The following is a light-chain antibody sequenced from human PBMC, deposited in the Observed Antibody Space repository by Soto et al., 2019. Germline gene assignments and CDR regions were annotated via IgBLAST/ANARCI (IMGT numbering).Light chain of an antibody. CDR1: QSISTY. CDR2: ATS. Sequence: DIQMTQSPSSLSASVGDRVTITCRVSQSISTYLHWYQQKPGTAPKLLIYATSNLQSGVPSRFSGSGSGTDFTLTINSLQPEDFATYYCQQAYSTPWTFGQGTKVEIK. J-gene: IGKJ1*01. CDR3: QQAYSTPWT. V-gene: IGKV1-39*01.